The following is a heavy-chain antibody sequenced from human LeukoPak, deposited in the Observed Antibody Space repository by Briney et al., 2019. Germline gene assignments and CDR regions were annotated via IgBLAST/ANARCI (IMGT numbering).Heavy chain of an antibody. CDR1: GGTFSSYA. Sequence: SVTVSCKASGGTFSSYAISWVRQAPGQGLEWMGGIIPIFGTANYAQKFQGRVTITADESTSTAYMELSSLRSEDTAVYYCASHPNPPWSGYPLYYYYYGMDVWGQGTTVTVSS. J-gene: IGHJ6*02. CDR3: ASHPNPPWSGYPLYYYYYGMDV. CDR2: IIPIFGTA. D-gene: IGHD3-3*01. V-gene: IGHV1-69*13.